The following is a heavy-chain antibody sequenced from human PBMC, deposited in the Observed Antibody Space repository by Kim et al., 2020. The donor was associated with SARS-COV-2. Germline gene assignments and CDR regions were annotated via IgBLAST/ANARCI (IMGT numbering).Heavy chain of an antibody. J-gene: IGHJ5*02. Sequence: GGSLRLSCAASGFSFSTYSVNWVRQAPGKGLEWVSSISSNSNYIYYADSVKGRFTISRDNAKNSLYLQMNSLRAEDTAVYYCVRTGLYSSHERGALYNWFDPWGQGTLVTVSS. CDR3: VRTGLYSSHERGALYNWFDP. D-gene: IGHD6-13*01. CDR2: ISSNSNYI. V-gene: IGHV3-21*01. CDR1: GFSFSTYS.